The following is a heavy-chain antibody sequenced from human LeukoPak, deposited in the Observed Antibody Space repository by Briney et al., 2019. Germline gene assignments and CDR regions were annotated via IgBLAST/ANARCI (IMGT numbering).Heavy chain of an antibody. D-gene: IGHD6-13*01. CDR1: GFTFSSYG. CDR3: AKDHGDIAAAGTFDY. CDR2: ISYDGSNK. Sequence: GGSLRLSCAASGFTFSSYGMHWVRQAPGKGLEWVAVISYDGSNKYYADSVKGRFTISRDNSKNTLYLQMNSLRAEDTAVYYCAKDHGDIAAAGTFDYWGQGTLVTVSS. J-gene: IGHJ4*02. V-gene: IGHV3-30*18.